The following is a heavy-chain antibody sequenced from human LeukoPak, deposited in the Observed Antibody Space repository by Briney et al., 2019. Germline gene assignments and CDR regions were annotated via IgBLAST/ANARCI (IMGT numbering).Heavy chain of an antibody. D-gene: IGHD5-24*01. Sequence: GGSLRLSCAASGFTFSSYEMHWVRQAPGKGLEWVSYISSSDSTIYYADSVKGRFTISRDNAKNSLYLQMNSLRAEDTAVYYCAKDGVEMAPDVWGKGTTVTVSS. CDR3: AKDGVEMAPDV. CDR2: ISSSDSTI. CDR1: GFTFSSYE. V-gene: IGHV3-48*03. J-gene: IGHJ6*04.